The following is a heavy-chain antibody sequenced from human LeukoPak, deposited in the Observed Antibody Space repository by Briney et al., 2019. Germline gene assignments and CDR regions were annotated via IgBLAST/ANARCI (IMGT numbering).Heavy chain of an antibody. V-gene: IGHV3-33*01. CDR3: AGRRVGMGFDV. CDR2: IWYDGSNE. J-gene: IGHJ6*02. CDR1: GFTFSSYG. Sequence: GGSLRLSCAASGFTFSSYGMHWVRQAPGKGLEWVAVIWYDGSNEYYMDSVKGRLTISRDNSKNTLYLQMNSLRAEDTAVYYCAGRRVGMGFDVWGQGTTVTVSS. D-gene: IGHD2-8*01.